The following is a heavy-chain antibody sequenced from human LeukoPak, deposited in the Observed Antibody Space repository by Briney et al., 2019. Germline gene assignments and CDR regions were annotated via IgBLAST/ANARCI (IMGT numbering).Heavy chain of an antibody. J-gene: IGHJ1*01. D-gene: IGHD1-26*01. CDR1: GGSFSGYY. V-gene: IGHV4-34*01. CDR3: ARQKWKSYSGSYVGYFKN. CDR2: INRLGSI. Sequence: SETLSLTCAVYGGSFSGYYWSWIRQPPGKGLEWLGEINRLGSINYNPSLKSRVLILVAISKNQFSLKLSSVTAADTGVYYCARQKWKSYSGSYVGYFKNWGQGTLVTVSS.